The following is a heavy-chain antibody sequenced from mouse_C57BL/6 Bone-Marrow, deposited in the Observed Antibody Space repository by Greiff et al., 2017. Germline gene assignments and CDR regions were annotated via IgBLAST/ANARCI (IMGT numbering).Heavy chain of an antibody. CDR2: ISSGGSYT. V-gene: IGHV5-6*01. CDR3: ARQALRSGDY. Sequence: EVMLVESGGDLVKPGGSLKLSCAASGFTFSSYGMSWVRQTPDKRLEWVATISSGGSYTYYPDSVKGRFTISRDNAKNTLYLQMSSLKSEDTAMYYWARQALRSGDYWGQGTSVTVSS. J-gene: IGHJ4*01. CDR1: GFTFSSYG.